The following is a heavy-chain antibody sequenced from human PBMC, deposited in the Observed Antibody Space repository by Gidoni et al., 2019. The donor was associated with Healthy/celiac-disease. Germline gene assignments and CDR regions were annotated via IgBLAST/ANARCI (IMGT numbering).Heavy chain of an antibody. CDR2: ISSSSSYI. CDR1: GFTFSSYS. Sequence: EVQLVESGGGLVKPGGSLRLSCAASGFTFSSYSMNWVRQAPGKGLDWVSSISSSSSYIYYADSVKGRFTISRDNAKNSLYLQMNSLRAEDTAVYYCARDRGGDGMDVWGQGTTVTVSS. J-gene: IGHJ6*02. V-gene: IGHV3-21*01. D-gene: IGHD3-10*01. CDR3: ARDRGGDGMDV.